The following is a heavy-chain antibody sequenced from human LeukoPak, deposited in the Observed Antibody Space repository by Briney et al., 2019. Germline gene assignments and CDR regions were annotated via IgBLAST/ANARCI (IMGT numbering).Heavy chain of an antibody. V-gene: IGHV3-7*04. D-gene: IGHD5-24*01. J-gene: IGHJ4*02. Sequence: QTGGSLRLSCVASGFPFSSYWMTWVRQAPGKGLEWVANIKQDGSKKSYVDSVKGRFTISRDNAKNSLYLQMNSLRAEDTAIYYCTRVGYIAEGIDYWGQGTLVTVSS. CDR2: IKQDGSKK. CDR1: GFPFSSYW. CDR3: TRVGYIAEGIDY.